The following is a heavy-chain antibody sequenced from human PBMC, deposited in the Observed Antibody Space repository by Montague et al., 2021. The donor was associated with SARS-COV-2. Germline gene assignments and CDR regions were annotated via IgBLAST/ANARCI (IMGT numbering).Heavy chain of an antibody. D-gene: IGHD3-10*01. J-gene: IGHJ5*02. Sequence: TLSLTCTVSGGSISSGGFYWTWIRQPPGKGLEWIGYIYYSGITYYNPSLKSRVSISLDRSKNQFSLNVRSVTAADTAVYYCARGAPMVQGAGYWFDPWGQGTLVTVS. CDR1: GGSISSGGFY. V-gene: IGHV4-31*03. CDR2: IYYSGIT. CDR3: ARGAPMVQGAGYWFDP.